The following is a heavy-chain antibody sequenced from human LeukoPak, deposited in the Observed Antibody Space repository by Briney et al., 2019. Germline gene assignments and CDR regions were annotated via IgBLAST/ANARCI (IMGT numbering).Heavy chain of an antibody. CDR1: GGSISSYY. V-gene: IGHV4-59*01. Sequence: PSETLSLTCTVSGGSISSYYWSWIRQPPGKGLEWIGYIYYSGSTNYNPSLKSRVTISVDTSKNQFSLKLSSVTAADTAVYYCARAEDVRYFDWPYWGQGTLVTVSS. D-gene: IGHD3-9*01. J-gene: IGHJ4*02. CDR2: IYYSGST. CDR3: ARAEDVRYFDWPY.